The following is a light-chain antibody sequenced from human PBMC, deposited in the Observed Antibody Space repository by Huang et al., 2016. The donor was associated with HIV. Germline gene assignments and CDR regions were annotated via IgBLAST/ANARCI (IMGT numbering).Light chain of an antibody. CDR1: QDIRNQ. Sequence: DIQMTQSPSSLSASVGDRVTITCQATQDIRNQLNWYKQEPGKAPKGLIYDASNLEAGVPSRFSGSGSGTDFTFTISSLQPEDIATYYCQQYDSPPWTFGQGTKVEIK. V-gene: IGKV1-33*01. CDR2: DAS. J-gene: IGKJ1*01. CDR3: QQYDSPPWT.